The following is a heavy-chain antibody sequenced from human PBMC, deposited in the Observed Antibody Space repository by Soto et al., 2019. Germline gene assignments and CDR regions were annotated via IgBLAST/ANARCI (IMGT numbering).Heavy chain of an antibody. Sequence: ASVKVSCKASGYTFTSYGISWVRQAPGQGLEWMGWISAYNGNTNYAQKLQGRVTMTTDTSTSTAYMELSSLRSEDTAVYYCARDVLWFGELSFDYWGQGTLVTVSS. CDR1: GYTFTSYG. J-gene: IGHJ4*02. D-gene: IGHD3-10*01. V-gene: IGHV1-18*01. CDR3: ARDVLWFGELSFDY. CDR2: ISAYNGNT.